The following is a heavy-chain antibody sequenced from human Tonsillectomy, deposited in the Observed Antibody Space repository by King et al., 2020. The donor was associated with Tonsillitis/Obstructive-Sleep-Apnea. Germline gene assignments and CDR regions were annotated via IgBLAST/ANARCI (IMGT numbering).Heavy chain of an antibody. CDR3: ARGSRTTDYYYYHYMDV. CDR1: GGTFNTYP. J-gene: IGHJ6*03. V-gene: IGHV1-69*12. Sequence: QLVQSGAEVKKAGSSVRVSCKPSGGTFNTYPIIWVRQAPGQGLEWMGGIVPVFCTPNYAQKVHGRVTITEDESTSTAYMELSSLRSEDTAVYYCARGSRTTDYYYYHYMDVWGKGTTVTVSS. CDR2: IVPVFCTP. D-gene: IGHD4-11*01.